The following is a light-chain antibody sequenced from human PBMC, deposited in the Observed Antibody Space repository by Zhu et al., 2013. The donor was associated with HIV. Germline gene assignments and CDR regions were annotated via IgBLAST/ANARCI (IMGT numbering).Light chain of an antibody. CDR3: QHVNENAA. CDR1: QGVSNW. J-gene: IGKJ3*01. V-gene: IGKV1-12*01. Sequence: DIQMTQSPSSVSASVGDRVTITCRASQGVSNWLAWYQQKPGKAPKLLIYAASSLRSGVPSRFSGGGSGTEFTLTITSLQPEDFATYYCQHVNENAAFGPGTKVDV. CDR2: AAS.